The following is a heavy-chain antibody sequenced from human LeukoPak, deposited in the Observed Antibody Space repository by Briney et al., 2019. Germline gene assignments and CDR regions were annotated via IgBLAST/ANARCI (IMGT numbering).Heavy chain of an antibody. J-gene: IGHJ3*02. CDR3: TSYSFFTHAFDI. D-gene: IGHD1-26*01. CDR1: GFTFSNAW. Sequence: PGGSLRLSCAASGFTFSNAWMSWVRQAPGKGLEWVGRIKSKTDGGTTDYAAPVKGRFTISRDDSKNTLYLQMNSLKTEDTAVYYCTSYSFFTHAFDIWGQGTMVTVSS. V-gene: IGHV3-15*01. CDR2: IKSKTDGGTT.